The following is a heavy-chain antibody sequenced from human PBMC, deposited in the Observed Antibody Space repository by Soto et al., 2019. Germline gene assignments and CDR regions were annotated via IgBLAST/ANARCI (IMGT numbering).Heavy chain of an antibody. J-gene: IGHJ4*02. CDR1: GYSFAGYW. V-gene: IGHV5-10-1*01. CDR2: IDPSDSQT. CDR3: ARQIYDSDTGPNFQYGFDS. Sequence: PGESLKISCKGSGYSFAGYWITWVRQKPGKGLEWMGRIDPSDSQTYYSPSFRGHVTISVTKSITTVFLQWSSLRASDTAMYYCARQIYDSDTGPNFQYGFDSWGQGTPVTVSS. D-gene: IGHD3-22*01.